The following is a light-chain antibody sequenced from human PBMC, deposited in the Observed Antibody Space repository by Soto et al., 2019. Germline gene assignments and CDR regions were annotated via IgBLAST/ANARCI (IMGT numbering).Light chain of an antibody. V-gene: IGKV3-15*01. CDR2: AAS. Sequence: EIVMTQSPATLSVSPGERATLSCRASQSVSSNLAWYQQKPGQAPRLLIYAASTRATGIPARFSGSGSGTEFTLTICILQSEDFGVYGRREYNTGPTITCGPGTKVDIK. CDR3: REYNTGPTIT. CDR1: QSVSSN. J-gene: IGKJ3*01.